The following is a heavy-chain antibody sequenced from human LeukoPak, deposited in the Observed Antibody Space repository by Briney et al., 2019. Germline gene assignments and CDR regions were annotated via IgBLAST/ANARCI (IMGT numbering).Heavy chain of an antibody. D-gene: IGHD2-15*01. CDR3: AKDVAPDIVWHLDY. J-gene: IGHJ4*02. CDR1: GLTFSTYS. V-gene: IGHV3-23*01. CDR2: IYNSGAKI. Sequence: GGSLRLYCAVSGLTFSTYSMTWARQGPGKGLEWVSSIYNSGAKIFYADSVKGRSTISRDNSKNMLYLQMNSLRVEDTAVYYCAKDVAPDIVWHLDYWGEGTLVGVSS.